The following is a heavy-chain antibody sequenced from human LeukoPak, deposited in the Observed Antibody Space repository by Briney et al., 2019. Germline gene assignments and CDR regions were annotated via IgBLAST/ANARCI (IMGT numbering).Heavy chain of an antibody. J-gene: IGHJ6*02. V-gene: IGHV4-61*08. D-gene: IGHD6-19*01. CDR1: GGSISSGGYY. CDR2: IYYSGST. CDR3: ARCSGWYGLAYYYYGMDV. Sequence: SETLSLTCTVSGGSISSGGYYWSWIRQHPGKGLEWIGYIYYSGSTNYNPSLKSRVTISVDTSKNQFSLKLSSVTAADTAVYYCARCSGWYGLAYYYYGMDVWGQGTTVTVSS.